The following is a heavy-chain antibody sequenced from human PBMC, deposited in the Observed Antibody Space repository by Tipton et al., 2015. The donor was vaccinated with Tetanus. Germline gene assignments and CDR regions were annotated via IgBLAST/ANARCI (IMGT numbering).Heavy chain of an antibody. J-gene: IGHJ2*01. CDR3: ARRGDFWSGSSYWYFDL. D-gene: IGHD3-3*01. Sequence: QLVQSGAEVKKPGESLKISCKGSGYSFTSYWIGWVRQMPGKGMEWMGIIYPGDSDTRYSQSFHGQVTISADKSISTAYLQWSSLKASDPAMYYCARRGDFWSGSSYWYFDLWGRGTLVTVSS. V-gene: IGHV5-51*01. CDR2: IYPGDSDT. CDR1: GYSFTSYW.